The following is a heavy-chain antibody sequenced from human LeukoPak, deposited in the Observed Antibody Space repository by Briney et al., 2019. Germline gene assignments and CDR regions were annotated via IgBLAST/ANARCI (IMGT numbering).Heavy chain of an antibody. J-gene: IGHJ4*02. CDR3: ARDVFEYSSSSSLDY. CDR1: GFTFSCYS. V-gene: IGHV3-48*04. CDR2: ISSSSSTI. D-gene: IGHD6-6*01. Sequence: GGSLRLSCAASGFTFSCYSMNWVRQAPGKGLEWVSYISSSSSTIYYADSVKGRFTISRDNAKNSLYLQMNSQRAEDTAVYYCARDVFEYSSSSSLDYWGQGTLVTVSS.